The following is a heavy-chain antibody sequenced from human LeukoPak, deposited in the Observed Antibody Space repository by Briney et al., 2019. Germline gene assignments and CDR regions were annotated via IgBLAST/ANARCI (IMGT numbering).Heavy chain of an antibody. CDR1: GFTFSSYA. CDR2: ISYDGSNK. D-gene: IGHD3-3*01. CDR3: ARDRRSLEWLLFGAFDI. Sequence: GGSLRLSCAASGFTFSSYAMHWVRQAPGKGLEWVAVISYDGSNKYYADSVKGRFTISRDNSKNTLYLQMNSLRAEDTAVYYCARDRRSLEWLLFGAFDIWDQGTMVTVSS. V-gene: IGHV3-30*04. J-gene: IGHJ3*02.